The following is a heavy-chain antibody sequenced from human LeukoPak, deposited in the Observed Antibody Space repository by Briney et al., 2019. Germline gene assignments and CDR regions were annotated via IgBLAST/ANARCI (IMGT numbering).Heavy chain of an antibody. Sequence: PSQTLSLTCTVSGNSISSGDYYWSWIRQPAGKGLEWIGRIYTSGSTTYNPSLKSRVTISVDTSKNQFSLKLSSVTAADTAVYYCARGGVLKSVDYWGQGTLVAVSS. D-gene: IGHD3-16*01. V-gene: IGHV4-61*02. CDR1: GNSISSGDYY. CDR2: IYTSGST. CDR3: ARGGVLKSVDY. J-gene: IGHJ4*02.